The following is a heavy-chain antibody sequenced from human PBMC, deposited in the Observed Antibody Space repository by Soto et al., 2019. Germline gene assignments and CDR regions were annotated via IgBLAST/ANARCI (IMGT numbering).Heavy chain of an antibody. CDR2: ISGSGGST. Sequence: GGSLRLSCAASGFTFSSYAMSWVRQAPGKGLEWVSAISGSGGSTYYADSVKGRFTISRDNSKNTLYLQMNSLRAEDTAVYYCAKEEGIVVVPAAASYTDVWGKGTTVTVSS. D-gene: IGHD2-2*01. V-gene: IGHV3-23*01. J-gene: IGHJ6*04. CDR3: AKEEGIVVVPAAASYTDV. CDR1: GFTFSSYA.